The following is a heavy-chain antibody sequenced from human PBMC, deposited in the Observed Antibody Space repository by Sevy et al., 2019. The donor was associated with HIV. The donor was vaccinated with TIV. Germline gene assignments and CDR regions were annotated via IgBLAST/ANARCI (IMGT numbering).Heavy chain of an antibody. CDR3: ARDRGYSYGSVYYYYGMDV. Sequence: GGSLRLSCAASVFTFSSYGMHWVRQAPGKGLEWVAVIWYDGSNKYYADSVKGRFTISRDNSKNTLYLQMNSLRAEDTAVYYCARDRGYSYGSVYYYYGMDVWGQGTTVTVSS. V-gene: IGHV3-33*01. J-gene: IGHJ6*02. CDR2: IWYDGSNK. D-gene: IGHD5-18*01. CDR1: VFTFSSYG.